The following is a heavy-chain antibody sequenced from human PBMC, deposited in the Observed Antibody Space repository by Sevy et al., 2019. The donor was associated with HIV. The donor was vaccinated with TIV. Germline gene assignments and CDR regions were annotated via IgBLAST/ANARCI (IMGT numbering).Heavy chain of an antibody. CDR2: INPTGNTI. J-gene: IGHJ4*02. CDR3: TRRDSSGYYYFDY. CDR1: GFTFSDYY. V-gene: IGHV3-11*01. Sequence: GGSLRLSCVASGFTFSDYYMSWIRQAPGKGLEWVSYINPTGNTIYYADSVRGRFTISRDNAENSLYLHMNSLRAEDTAVYYCTRRDSSGYYYFDYWGQRTLVTVSS. D-gene: IGHD3-22*01.